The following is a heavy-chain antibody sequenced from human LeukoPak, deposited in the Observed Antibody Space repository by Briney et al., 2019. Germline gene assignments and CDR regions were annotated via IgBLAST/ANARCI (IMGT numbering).Heavy chain of an antibody. CDR3: AKTLAAPFFFGH. CDR2: ISHDGANK. Sequence: PGGSLRLSCAASGFTFSSYGMHWVRQAPGKGLEWVALISHDGANKHYADSVKGQFNISGDDSMNTVYLQMNGLRPEDSAVYFCAKTLAAPFFFGHWGQGTLVTVSA. V-gene: IGHV3-30*18. D-gene: IGHD3/OR15-3a*01. J-gene: IGHJ4*02. CDR1: GFTFSSYG.